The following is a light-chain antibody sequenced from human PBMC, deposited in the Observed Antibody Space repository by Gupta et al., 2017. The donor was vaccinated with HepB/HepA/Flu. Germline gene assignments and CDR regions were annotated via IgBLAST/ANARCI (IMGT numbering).Light chain of an antibody. J-gene: IGLJ2*01. CDR3: QVWDSSSDHNVV. CDR2: DDS. CDR1: HIGSKS. Sequence: SYVLTQPPSVSVAPGKTARITCGGNHIGSKSVHWYQQKPGQAPVLVVYDDSDRPSGIPARFSGSNSGNTATLTISRVEAGEEADYYCQVWDSSSDHNVVFGGGTKLTVL. V-gene: IGLV3-21*03.